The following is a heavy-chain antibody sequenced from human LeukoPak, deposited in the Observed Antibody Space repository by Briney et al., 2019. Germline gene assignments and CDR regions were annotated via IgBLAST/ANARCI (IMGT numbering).Heavy chain of an antibody. CDR3: ARVDGAVYISRGRFDP. Sequence: SETLSLTCTVSGGSISSYYWSWIRQPPGKGLEWIGYIYYSGSTNYNPSLKSRVTISVDTSKNQFSLKLSSVTAADTAVYFCARVDGAVYISRGRFDPWGQGTLVTVSS. CDR1: GGSISSYY. D-gene: IGHD3-16*01. CDR2: IYYSGST. J-gene: IGHJ5*02. V-gene: IGHV4-59*01.